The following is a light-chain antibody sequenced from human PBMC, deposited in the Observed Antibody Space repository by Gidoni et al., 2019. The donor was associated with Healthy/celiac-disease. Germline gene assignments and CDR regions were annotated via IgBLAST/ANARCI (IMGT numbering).Light chain of an antibody. Sequence: DIQMTQSPSSLSASVGDRVTITCRASQSISSYLNWYQQKPGKAPKLLIYAASSLQSGVPSRFSGSGSGTDFTLTISSLQPEDFATYYCQQSYRRTFXXXTKVEIK. CDR3: QQSYRRT. V-gene: IGKV1-39*01. J-gene: IGKJ1*01. CDR2: AAS. CDR1: QSISSY.